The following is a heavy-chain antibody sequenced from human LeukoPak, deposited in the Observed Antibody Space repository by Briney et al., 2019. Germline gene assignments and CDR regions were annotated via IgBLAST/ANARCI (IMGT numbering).Heavy chain of an antibody. CDR2: ITSNGANT. CDR1: GLIFTKYY. V-gene: IGHV3-21*01. Sequence: GGSLRLSCSASGLIFTKYYMNWVRQAPGKGLEWVSSITSNGANTYYADSVKGRFTISRDNAKNSLYLQMNSLRAEDTAVYYCARGPVITFGYWGQGTLVTVSS. J-gene: IGHJ4*02. D-gene: IGHD3-16*01. CDR3: ARGPVITFGY.